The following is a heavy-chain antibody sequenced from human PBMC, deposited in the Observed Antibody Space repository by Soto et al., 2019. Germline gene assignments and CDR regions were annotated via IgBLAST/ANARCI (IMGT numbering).Heavy chain of an antibody. CDR1: GFTFSSYW. Sequence: GGSLRLSCAASGFTFSSYWMSWVRQAPGKGLEWVANIKQDGSEKYYVDSVKGRFTISRDNAKNSLYLQINSLRAEDTAVYYCARDNQIIWRVDAFDIWGQGTMVTVSS. D-gene: IGHD3-16*01. CDR3: ARDNQIIWRVDAFDI. J-gene: IGHJ3*02. V-gene: IGHV3-7*01. CDR2: IKQDGSEK.